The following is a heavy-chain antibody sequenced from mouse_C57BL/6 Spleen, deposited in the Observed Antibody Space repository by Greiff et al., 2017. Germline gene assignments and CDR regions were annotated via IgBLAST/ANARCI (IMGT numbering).Heavy chain of an antibody. CDR3: AREYGSSSFDY. CDR2: ISDGGSYT. Sequence: EVHLVESGGGLVKPGGSLKLSCAASGFTFSSYAMSWVRQTPEKRLEWVATISDGGSYTYYPDNVKGRFTISRDTAKNNLYLQMSHLNAEDTAMYYCAREYGSSSFDYWGQGTTLTVSS. V-gene: IGHV5-4*01. D-gene: IGHD1-1*01. CDR1: GFTFSSYA. J-gene: IGHJ2*01.